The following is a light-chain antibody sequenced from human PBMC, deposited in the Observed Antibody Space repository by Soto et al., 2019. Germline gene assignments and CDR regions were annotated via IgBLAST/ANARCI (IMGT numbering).Light chain of an antibody. Sequence: ILLTQSPATLSLSPGERATLSCMASQSVSSYLAWYQQQPGQDATILLYDASNTANGIAARLSGSGSGTDLTPLISSIQHADFAASYCQQRSNWSSITFGQGTRLEIK. CDR2: DAS. V-gene: IGKV3-11*01. CDR3: QQRSNWSSIT. J-gene: IGKJ5*01. CDR1: QSVSSY.